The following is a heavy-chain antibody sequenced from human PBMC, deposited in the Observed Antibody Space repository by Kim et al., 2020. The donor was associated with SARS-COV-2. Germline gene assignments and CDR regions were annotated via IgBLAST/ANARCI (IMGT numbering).Heavy chain of an antibody. CDR3: ARGLQTPVEY. D-gene: IGHD4-4*01. Sequence: STSYAQKFQGRVTMTRDTSTSTVYMELSSLRSEDTAVYYCARGLQTPVEYWGQGTLVTVSS. CDR2: ST. V-gene: IGHV1-46*01. J-gene: IGHJ4*02.